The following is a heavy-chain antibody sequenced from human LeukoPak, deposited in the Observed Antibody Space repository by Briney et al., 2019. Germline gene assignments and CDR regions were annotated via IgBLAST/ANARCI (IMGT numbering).Heavy chain of an antibody. D-gene: IGHD5-18*01. CDR1: GGSIGSCY. J-gene: IGHJ4*02. V-gene: IGHV4-59*08. CDR3: ARHFGVDTAMVY. Sequence: PSETLSLTCTVSGGSIGSCYWSWIRQPPGKGLEWIGYIFYSGTTNYNPSLKSRVTISVDTSKDQFSLKLSSVTAADTAVYYCARHFGVDTAMVYWGQGTLVTVSS. CDR2: IFYSGTT.